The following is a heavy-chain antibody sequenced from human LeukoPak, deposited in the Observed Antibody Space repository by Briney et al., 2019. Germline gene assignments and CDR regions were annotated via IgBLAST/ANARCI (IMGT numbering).Heavy chain of an antibody. CDR3: ATEGGIAAAGYDAFDI. CDR1: GFTFSSYW. Sequence: PGGSLRLSCAASGFTFSSYWMSWVRQAPGKGLEWVANIKQDGSEKYYVDSVKGRFTISRDNAKNSLYLQMNSLRAEDTAVYYCATEGGIAAAGYDAFDIWGQGTMVTVSS. CDR2: IKQDGSEK. V-gene: IGHV3-7*03. D-gene: IGHD6-13*01. J-gene: IGHJ3*02.